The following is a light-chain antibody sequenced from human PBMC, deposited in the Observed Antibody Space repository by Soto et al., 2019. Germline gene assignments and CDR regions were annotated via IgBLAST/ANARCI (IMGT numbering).Light chain of an antibody. V-gene: IGKV3D-20*01. CDR2: DAS. J-gene: IGKJ2*01. CDR3: QHYRSSPPAYT. Sequence: EIVLTQSPATLSLSPGEGATLSCGASQSVSSNYLAWYQQKPGLAPRLLIYDASSRATGIPDRFSGSRSGTDFTLTISRLEPEDFAVYYCQHYRSSPPAYTFGQGTKLEIK. CDR1: QSVSSNY.